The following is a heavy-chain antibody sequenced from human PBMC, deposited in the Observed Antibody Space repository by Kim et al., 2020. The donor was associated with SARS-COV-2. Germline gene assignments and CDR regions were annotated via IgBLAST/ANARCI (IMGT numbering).Heavy chain of an antibody. J-gene: IGHJ3*01. CDR3: XXDGXXXSRXXXA. CDR2: XXQDGXQK. V-gene: IGHV3-7*01. CDR1: GFTFSSYW. D-gene: IGHD6-13*01. Sequence: GGSLRLSCAASGFTFSSYWMTWVRQAPGKGLXXVAXXXQDGXQKYYVDSVKGRXXXSRXXXKNXXXLXXXSLXXXDTXXXYXXXDGXXXSRXXXA.